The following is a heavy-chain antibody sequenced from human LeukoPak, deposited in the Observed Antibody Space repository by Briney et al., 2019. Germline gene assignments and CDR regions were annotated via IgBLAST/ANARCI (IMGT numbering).Heavy chain of an antibody. J-gene: IGHJ4*02. CDR1: GGSFSDYY. CDR2: INHSGST. V-gene: IGHV4-34*01. D-gene: IGHD3-10*01. CDR3: AREDGDYFDY. Sequence: SETLSLTCAVYGGSFSDYYWTWIRQPPGKGLEWIGEINHSGSTNYNPSLKSRVTISADTSKNQFSLKLNSVTAADTAVYYCAREDGDYFDYWGQGTLVTVSS.